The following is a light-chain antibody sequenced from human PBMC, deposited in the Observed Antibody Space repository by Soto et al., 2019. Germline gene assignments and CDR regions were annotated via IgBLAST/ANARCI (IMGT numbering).Light chain of an antibody. J-gene: IGKJ2*01. CDR3: QQSDSTPYT. Sequence: EIVMTQSPVTLSVSPGERATLSCRASQSVRSNLAWYQQKPGQAPRLLMYDASTRATGIPARFSGSGSGTGFTLTISSLQPDDFATYYCQQSDSTPYTFGQGTKVDI. CDR2: DAS. CDR1: QSVRSN. V-gene: IGKV3-15*01.